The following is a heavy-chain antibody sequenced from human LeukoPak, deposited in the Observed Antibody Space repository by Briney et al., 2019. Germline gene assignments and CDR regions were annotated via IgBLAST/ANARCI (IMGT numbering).Heavy chain of an antibody. J-gene: IGHJ3*02. D-gene: IGHD3-3*01. V-gene: IGHV3-30*02. CDR3: AKDFPFWSGPGGARAFDI. Sequence: PGGSLRLSCAASGFTFSSYGMHWVRQAPGKGLEGVAFIRYDGSNKYYADSVKGRFTISRDNSKNTLYLQMNSLRAEDTAVYYCAKDFPFWSGPGGARAFDIWGQGTMVTVSS. CDR1: GFTFSSYG. CDR2: IRYDGSNK.